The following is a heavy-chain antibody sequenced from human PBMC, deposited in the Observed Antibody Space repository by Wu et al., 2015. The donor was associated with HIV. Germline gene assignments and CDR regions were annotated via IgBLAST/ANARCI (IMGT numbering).Heavy chain of an antibody. V-gene: IGHV1-2*02. J-gene: IGHJ3*01. CDR3: ARDELFRVDDSLDL. CDR2: VNTNTGGT. Sequence: VQXVQSGPRGEAAWAVSESTPRKASGYTLTDYFIHWVRQAPGQRLEWMGWVNTNTGGTKYAQKFQGRVTMTRDTSISTAYMELTSLRSDDTAIYYCARDELFRVDDSLDLWGQGTMVTVSS. CDR1: GYTLTDYF. D-gene: IGHD2-21*01.